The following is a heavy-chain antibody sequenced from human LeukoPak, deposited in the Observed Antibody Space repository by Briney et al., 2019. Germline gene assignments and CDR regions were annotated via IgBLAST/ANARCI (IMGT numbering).Heavy chain of an antibody. CDR2: VHPDNGNT. CDR1: GYPFPKWE. D-gene: IGHD1-14*01. Sequence: ASVKVSCKTSGYPFPKWEINWVRQAAGQGLEWLGWVHPDNGNTYAQRFRGRVTMSRDTSTTAAYMELSGLRSNDTAVYFCATGPRNDPWGQGTLVTVSS. V-gene: IGHV1-8*01. CDR3: ATGPRNDP. J-gene: IGHJ5*02.